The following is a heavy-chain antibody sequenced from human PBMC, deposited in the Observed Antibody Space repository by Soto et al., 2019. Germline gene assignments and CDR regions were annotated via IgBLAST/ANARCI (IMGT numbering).Heavy chain of an antibody. V-gene: IGHV1-69*01. CDR2: IIPIFGTV. CDR1: GGTFSNYP. J-gene: IGHJ4*02. Sequence: QVQLVQSGAEVKKPGSSVKVSCRASGGTFSNYPFTWVRQAPGQGLEGMGGIIPIFGTVTYAQKFQGRLTISADESTSTAYMEMSGLTSEDTAVYYCARPRTVATTKGYDYWGQGTLVTVSS. CDR3: ARPRTVATTKGYDY. D-gene: IGHD1-1*01.